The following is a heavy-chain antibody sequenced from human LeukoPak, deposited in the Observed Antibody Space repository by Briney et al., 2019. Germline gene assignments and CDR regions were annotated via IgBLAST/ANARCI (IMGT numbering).Heavy chain of an antibody. J-gene: IGHJ4*02. V-gene: IGHV4-39*01. CDR2: IYYSGST. CDR1: GGSISSGGYY. D-gene: IGHD3-22*01. Sequence: PSQTLSLTCTVSGGSISSGGYYWSWIRQPPGKGLEWIGSIYYSGSTYYNPSLKSRVTISVDTSKNQFSLKLSSVTAADTAVYYCASQTEGYYYDSSGPYYFDYWGQGTLVTVSS. CDR3: ASQTEGYYYDSSGPYYFDY.